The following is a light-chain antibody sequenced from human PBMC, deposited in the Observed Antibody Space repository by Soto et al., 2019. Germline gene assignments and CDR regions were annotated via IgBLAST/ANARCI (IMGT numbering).Light chain of an antibody. CDR2: DVS. CDR1: SSDVGGYNY. Sequence: QSALTQPRSVSGSPGQSVTISCTGTSSDVGGYNYVSWYQQHPGNAPKLMIYDVSKRPSGVPDRFSGSKSGNTASLTISGLQAEDEADYYCCSYAGSYTFPVVFGGGTKLTVL. CDR3: CSYAGSYTFPVV. V-gene: IGLV2-11*01. J-gene: IGLJ2*01.